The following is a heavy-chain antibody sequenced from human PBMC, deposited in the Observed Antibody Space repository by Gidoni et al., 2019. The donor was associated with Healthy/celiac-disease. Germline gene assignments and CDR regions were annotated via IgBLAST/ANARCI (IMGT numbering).Heavy chain of an antibody. J-gene: IGHJ3*02. CDR2: IIPIRGIA. D-gene: IGHD2-21*02. CDR3: ARDSPFPSTDDAFDI. V-gene: IGHV1-69*08. Sequence: QVQLVQSGAEVKKPGSSVKVSCKASGGTFSSYTISWVRQAPGQGLEWMGRIIPIRGIANYAQKVQGRVTITADKSTSTAYMELSSLRSEDTAVYYCARDSPFPSTDDAFDIWGQGTMVTVSS. CDR1: GGTFSSYT.